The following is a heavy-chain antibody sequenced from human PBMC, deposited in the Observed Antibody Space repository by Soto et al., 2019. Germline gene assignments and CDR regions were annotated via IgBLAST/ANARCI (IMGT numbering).Heavy chain of an antibody. CDR3: ARVPSPFDYYYAMDV. CDR2: IFSSGTT. V-gene: IGHV4-30-4*01. D-gene: IGHD3-16*01. J-gene: IGHJ6*02. Sequence: PSETLSLTCTVSGDSISSGNKYWSWIRQAPGKGLEWSGYIFSSGTTYYNPSLKSRLTMSLDTSQNQFSLRLASVTAADSAVYYCARVPSPFDYYYAMDVWGQGTTVTVSS. CDR1: GDSISSGNKY.